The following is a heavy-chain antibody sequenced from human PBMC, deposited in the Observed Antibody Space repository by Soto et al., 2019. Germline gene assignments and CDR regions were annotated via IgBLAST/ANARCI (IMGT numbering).Heavy chain of an antibody. CDR1: GFTVSNNY. J-gene: IGHJ4*02. Sequence: ELQLVASGGGLVQPGGSLRLSCAASGFTVSNNYLRWVRQAPGKGLEWVSLIYSGGDTYYADSVKGRFTISRDYSKNTLYLQMNSLRAEDTAVYYCARDGTYNWVGGQGILVTVSS. D-gene: IGHD1-1*01. CDR3: ARDGTYNWV. V-gene: IGHV3-66*01. CDR2: IYSGGDT.